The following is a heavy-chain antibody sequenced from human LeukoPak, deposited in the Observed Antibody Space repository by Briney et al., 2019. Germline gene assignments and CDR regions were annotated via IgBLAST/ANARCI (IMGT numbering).Heavy chain of an antibody. CDR2: IYSGGST. J-gene: IGHJ6*03. CDR1: GFTVSSNY. Sequence: GGSLRLSCAASGFTVSSNYMSWVRQAPGKGLEWVSVIYSGGSTYYADSVKGRFTISRDNSKNTLYLQMSSLRAEDTAVYYCASTPETRFYYYYMDVWDKGTTVTISS. D-gene: IGHD1-7*01. CDR3: ASTPETRFYYYYMDV. V-gene: IGHV3-53*01.